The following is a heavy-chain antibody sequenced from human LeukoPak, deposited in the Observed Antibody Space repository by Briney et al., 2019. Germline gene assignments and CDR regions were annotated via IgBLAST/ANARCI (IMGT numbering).Heavy chain of an antibody. CDR1: GFTFSSYS. J-gene: IGHJ4*02. CDR2: ISSSSSTI. D-gene: IGHD3-16*02. CDR3: ARADYDYVWGSYRQYYFDY. V-gene: IGHV3-48*04. Sequence: GGSLRLSCAASGFTFSSYSMNWVRQAPGKGLEWVSYISSSSSTIYYADSVKGRFTISRDNAKNSLYLQMSSLRAEDTAVYYCARADYDYVWGSYRQYYFDYWGQGTLVTVSS.